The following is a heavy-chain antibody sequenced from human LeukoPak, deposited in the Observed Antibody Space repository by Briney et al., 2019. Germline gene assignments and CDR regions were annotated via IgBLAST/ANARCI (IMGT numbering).Heavy chain of an antibody. J-gene: IGHJ4*02. Sequence: ASVKVSCKASGYTFTGYYMHWVRQAPGQGLEWMGWINPNSGGTNYAQKFQGRATMTRDTSISTAYMELSRLRSDDTAVYYCARYSGGDDSFDYWGQGTLVTVSS. D-gene: IGHD2-21*02. CDR2: INPNSGGT. V-gene: IGHV1-2*02. CDR1: GYTFTGYY. CDR3: ARYSGGDDSFDY.